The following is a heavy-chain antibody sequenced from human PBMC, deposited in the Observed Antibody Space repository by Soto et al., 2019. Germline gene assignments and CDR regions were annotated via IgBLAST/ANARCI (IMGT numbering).Heavy chain of an antibody. V-gene: IGHV3-49*03. Sequence: GGSLRLSCTASGFTFGDYAMSWFRQAPGKGLEWVGFIRSKAYGGTTEYAASVKGRFTISRDDSKSIAYLQMNSLKTEDTAVYYCTRVALPGIRAFDIWGQGTMVTVSS. J-gene: IGHJ3*02. CDR2: IRSKAYGGTT. CDR3: TRVALPGIRAFDI. D-gene: IGHD3-16*01. CDR1: GFTFGDYA.